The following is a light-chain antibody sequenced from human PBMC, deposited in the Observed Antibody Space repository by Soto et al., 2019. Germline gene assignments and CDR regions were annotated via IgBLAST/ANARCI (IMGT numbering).Light chain of an antibody. V-gene: IGKV1-5*01. Sequence: DIQMTQSPSTLSASVGDRVTITCRASQSISSWLAWYQQKPGKAPKLLIYDASSLESGVPSRFSGSGSGTDFTLTISSLQPDDFATYYCQQYNSYSQFTFGPGTKVDIK. CDR2: DAS. CDR3: QQYNSYSQFT. J-gene: IGKJ3*01. CDR1: QSISSW.